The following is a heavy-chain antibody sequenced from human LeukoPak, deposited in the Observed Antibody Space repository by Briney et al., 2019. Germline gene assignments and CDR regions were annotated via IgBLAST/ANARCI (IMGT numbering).Heavy chain of an antibody. CDR3: ARGVVSYGSDDAFDI. V-gene: IGHV4-59*01. CDR1: GDSINSYY. J-gene: IGHJ3*02. D-gene: IGHD5-18*01. Sequence: SETLSLTCTVSGDSINSYYWSWIRQPPGKGLEWIGYIYYSGSTNYNPAHKSRVTISVDTSKNQFSLKLSFVTAADTAVYYCARGVVSYGSDDAFDIWGQGTMVTVSS. CDR2: IYYSGST.